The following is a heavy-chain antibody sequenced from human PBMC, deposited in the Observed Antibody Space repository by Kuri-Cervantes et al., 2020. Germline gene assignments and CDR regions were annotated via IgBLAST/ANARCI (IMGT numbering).Heavy chain of an antibody. CDR1: GGTFSSYA. J-gene: IGHJ4*02. CDR3: AREWLVPFDY. V-gene: IGHV1-69*05. Sequence: SVKVSCKASGGTFSSYAISWVRQAPGQGLEWMGGIIPIFGAANYAQKFQGRVTIATDESTSTAYMELSSLISEDTAVYYCAREWLVPFDYWGQGTLVTVSS. D-gene: IGHD6-19*01. CDR2: IIPIFGAA.